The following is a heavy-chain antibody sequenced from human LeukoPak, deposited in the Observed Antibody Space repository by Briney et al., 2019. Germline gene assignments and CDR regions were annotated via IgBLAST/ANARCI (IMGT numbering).Heavy chain of an antibody. CDR2: IYYSGST. CDR3: ARLMEYYYDSSGYSLRGDYFDY. CDR1: GGSISSTSSY. Sequence: SETLSLTCTVSGGSISSTSSYWRWIRQPPGKGLEYIGSIYYSGSTYYNPSLKSRVTISVDTSKNQFSLKLSSVTAADTAVYYCARLMEYYYDSSGYSLRGDYFDYWGQGTLVTVSS. J-gene: IGHJ4*02. D-gene: IGHD3-22*01. V-gene: IGHV4-39*01.